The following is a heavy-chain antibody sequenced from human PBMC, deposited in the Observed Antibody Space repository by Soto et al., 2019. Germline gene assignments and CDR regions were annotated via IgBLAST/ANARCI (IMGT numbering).Heavy chain of an antibody. J-gene: IGHJ1*01. CDR1: GFTFSSYA. CDR2: ISGSGGST. V-gene: IGHV3-23*01. D-gene: IGHD4-17*01. CDR3: AKLGRYGVLAYFQH. Sequence: EVQLLESGGGLVQPGGSLRLSCAASGFTFSSYAMSWVRQAPGKGLEWVSAISGSGGSTYYADSVKGRFTISRDNSKNTLYMKMNSLRAEDTDVYYCAKLGRYGVLAYFQHWGQGTLVTVSS.